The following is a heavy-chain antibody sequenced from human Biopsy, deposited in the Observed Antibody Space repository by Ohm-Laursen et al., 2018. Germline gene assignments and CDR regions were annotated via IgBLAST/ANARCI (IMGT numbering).Heavy chain of an antibody. CDR1: GDSIARYY. Sequence: SHTLSLTCTVSGDSIARYYWTWLRQSPGKGLVWIAYIYYSGRHNYNPSLKGRAVFSVDRSKNLFFLKLTSATAADTAIYYCARVDRYNFDHYIMDAWGRGTTVTVSS. CDR3: ARVDRYNFDHYIMDA. CDR2: IYYSGRH. J-gene: IGHJ6*02. V-gene: IGHV4-59*07. D-gene: IGHD1-20*01.